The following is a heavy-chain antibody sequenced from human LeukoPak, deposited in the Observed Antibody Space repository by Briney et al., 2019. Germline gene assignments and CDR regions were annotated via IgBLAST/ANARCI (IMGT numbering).Heavy chain of an antibody. CDR2: INPNSGGT. J-gene: IGHJ4*02. CDR1: GYTLTDYY. CDR3: ARVGYYESSGYYEY. V-gene: IGHV1-2*06. Sequence: ASVKVSCKASGYTLTDYYMHWVRQAPGQGLEWMGRINPNSGGTNCAQKFQGRVTMTRDTSISTVYMELSRLRFDDTAVYYCARVGYYESSGYYEYWGQGTLVTVSS. D-gene: IGHD3-22*01.